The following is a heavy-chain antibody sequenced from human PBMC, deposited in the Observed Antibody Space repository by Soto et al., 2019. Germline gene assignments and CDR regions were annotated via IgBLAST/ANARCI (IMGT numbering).Heavy chain of an antibody. CDR2: INWNSRSI. V-gene: IGHV3-9*01. CDR3: AKDRRAMNWYFDL. J-gene: IGHJ2*01. CDR1: GFTFDDFA. Sequence: EVQLVESGGGLGQPGTSLRLSCAASGFTFDDFAMHWVRQAPGKGLEWVAGINWNSRSIDYADSVKGRFIISRDNAKKSIYLQLNNLITEDTAFYYCAKDRRAMNWYFDLWGRGTLVVVSS.